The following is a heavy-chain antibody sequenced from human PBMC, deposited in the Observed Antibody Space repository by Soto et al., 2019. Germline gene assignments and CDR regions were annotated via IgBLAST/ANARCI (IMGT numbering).Heavy chain of an antibody. Sequence: GGSLRLSCAASGFTFSSYEMDWVRQAPGKGLEWVSYISTSGSSIHYADSVKGRFSISRDNVKNSLYLQMNSLRAEDTAVYYCARDSGIAAEYNFDYWGQGTLVTVSS. V-gene: IGHV3-48*03. CDR3: ARDSGIAAEYNFDY. CDR2: ISTSGSSI. CDR1: GFTFSSYE. D-gene: IGHD6-13*01. J-gene: IGHJ4*02.